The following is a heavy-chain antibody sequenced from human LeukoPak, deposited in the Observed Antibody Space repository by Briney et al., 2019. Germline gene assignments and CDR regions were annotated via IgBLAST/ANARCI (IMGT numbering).Heavy chain of an antibody. CDR2: MNRNSGNT. V-gene: IGHV1-8*01. CDR1: GYTFISYD. CDR3: ARRGATSPPNIYCGGDCYTRNWFDP. J-gene: IGHJ5*02. Sequence: ASVKVSCKACGYTFISYDINWVRQATGQGLEWMGWMNRNSGNTDYAQKFQSRVTMTRNTSISTAYMELSSLRSEDTAVYYCARRGATSPPNIYCGGDCYTRNWFDPWGQGTQVTVSS. D-gene: IGHD2-21*01.